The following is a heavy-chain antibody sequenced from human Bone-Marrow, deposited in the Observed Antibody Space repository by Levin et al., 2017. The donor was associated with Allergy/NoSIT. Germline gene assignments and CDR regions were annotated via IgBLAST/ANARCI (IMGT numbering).Heavy chain of an antibody. Sequence: SETLSLNCSVSGDSVSSNSYYWGWIRQSPGKGLEWIGSLHYSGTTYHNPSLKSRVTISADTSRNHFSLKLTSVTAADTAVYYCATRRAAVSSPYYYSDVWGQGTTVTVSS. D-gene: IGHD6-25*01. CDR2: LHYSGTT. J-gene: IGHJ6*03. CDR1: GDSVSSNSYY. V-gene: IGHV4-39*02. CDR3: ATRRAAVSSPYYYSDV.